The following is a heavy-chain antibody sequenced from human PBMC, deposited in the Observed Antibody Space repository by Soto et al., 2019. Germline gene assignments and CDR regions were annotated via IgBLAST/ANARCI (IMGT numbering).Heavy chain of an antibody. Sequence: SETLSLTCAVYGGSCSGYYWSWIRQPPGKGLEWIGEINHSGSTNYNPSLKSRVTISLDTSRNQFSLKLSSVTAADTAVYYCARRQQLGARGMDVCGQGTTVTVSS. D-gene: IGHD6-13*01. CDR2: INHSGST. CDR3: ARRQQLGARGMDV. V-gene: IGHV4-34*01. CDR1: GGSCSGYY. J-gene: IGHJ6*01.